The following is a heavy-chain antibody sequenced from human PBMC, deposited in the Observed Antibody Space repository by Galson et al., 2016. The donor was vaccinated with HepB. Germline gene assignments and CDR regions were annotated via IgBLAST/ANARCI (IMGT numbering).Heavy chain of an antibody. CDR1: GFTFSNYA. J-gene: IGHJ4*02. V-gene: IGHV3-23*01. D-gene: IGHD2-15*01. CDR3: AKARAEYCSGVRCYPFDS. CDR2: ITGTGSNT. Sequence: SLRLSCAASGFTFSNYAMNWVRQAPGKGLEWVSAITGTGSNTYHADSVKGRFTISRDNSKNTLLLQMSSLRAEDPAVFFCAKARAEYCSGVRCYPFDSWGQGTLVTVSS.